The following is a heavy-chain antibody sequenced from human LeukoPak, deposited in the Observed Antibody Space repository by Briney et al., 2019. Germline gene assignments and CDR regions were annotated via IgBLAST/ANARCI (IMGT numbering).Heavy chain of an antibody. V-gene: IGHV3-30*02. Sequence: SGGFLRLSCAASGFTSSSYGMHWVRQAPGKGLEWVAFIRYDGSNKYYADSVKGRFTISRDNSKNTLYLQMNSLRAEDTAVYYCAKDSNPHYDFWSGYFYWGQGTLITVSS. J-gene: IGHJ4*02. CDR1: GFTSSSYG. CDR2: IRYDGSNK. CDR3: AKDSNPHYDFWSGYFY. D-gene: IGHD3-3*01.